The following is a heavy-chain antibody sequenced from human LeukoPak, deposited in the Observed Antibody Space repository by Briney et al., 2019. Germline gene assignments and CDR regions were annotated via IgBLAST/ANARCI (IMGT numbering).Heavy chain of an antibody. CDR2: IGISEGNI. D-gene: IGHD2-21*02. CDR1: GFTFSSYA. CDR3: AREEINCGGDCHLY. V-gene: IGHV3-48*03. J-gene: IGHJ1*01. Sequence: SGGSLRLSCAASGFTFSSYAMSWVRQAPGKGLEWLSYIGISEGNIYYANSVKGRFTISRDNAKNSLYLQMNSLRAEDTAVYYCAREEINCGGDCHLYWGQGTLVTVSS.